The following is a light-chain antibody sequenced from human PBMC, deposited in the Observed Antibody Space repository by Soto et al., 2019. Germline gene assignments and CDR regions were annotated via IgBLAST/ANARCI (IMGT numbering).Light chain of an antibody. Sequence: SVLTQPRSVSGSPGQSVTISCTATGSDVGDSSHVSWYQLHPGKAPKLMIYEVNNRPSGVPDRFSGSKSGSTASLTISGLQAEDEADYYCSSYAGNSRYVFGTGTKVTV. CDR2: EVN. CDR1: GSDVGDSSH. J-gene: IGLJ1*01. V-gene: IGLV2-11*01. CDR3: SSYAGNSRYV.